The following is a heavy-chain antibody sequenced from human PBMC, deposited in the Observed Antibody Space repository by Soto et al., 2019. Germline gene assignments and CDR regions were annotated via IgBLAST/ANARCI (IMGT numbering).Heavy chain of an antibody. V-gene: IGHV3-73*01. J-gene: IGHJ5*02. CDR2: ITNKAKSYAT. CDR1: GFTFSGSA. Sequence: PGGSLRLSCAASGFTFSGSAMHWVRQASGKGLEWVGRITNKAKSYATAYAASVKGRFTISRDDSKNTAYLQMNSLKTEDTAVYYCTSMYSSSPGVDPWGQGTLVTVSS. CDR3: TSMYSSSPGVDP. D-gene: IGHD6-6*01.